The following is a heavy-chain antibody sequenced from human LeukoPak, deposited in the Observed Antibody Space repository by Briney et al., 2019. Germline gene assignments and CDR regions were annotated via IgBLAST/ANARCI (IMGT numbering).Heavy chain of an antibody. D-gene: IGHD4-17*01. Sequence: ASVKVSCKASGYTFTGYYMHWVRQAPGQGLEWMGWINPNSGGTNYAQKFQGRVTMTRDTSISTAYMELSRLRSDDTAVYYCARAGATVTTYNYYYYGMDVWGQGTTATVSS. CDR2: INPNSGGT. CDR1: GYTFTGYY. V-gene: IGHV1-2*02. CDR3: ARAGATVTTYNYYYYGMDV. J-gene: IGHJ6*02.